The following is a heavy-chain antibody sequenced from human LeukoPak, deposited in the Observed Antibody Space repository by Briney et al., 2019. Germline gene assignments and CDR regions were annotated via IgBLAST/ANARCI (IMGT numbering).Heavy chain of an antibody. CDR3: ARDLGGIAAAGTGGYFDY. Sequence: GASVKVSCKASGYTFTGYYMHWVRQAPGQGLEWVGWINPNSGGTNYAQKFQGRVTMTRDMSTSTVYMELSSLRSEDTAVYYCARDLGGIAAAGTGGYFDYWGQGTLVTVSS. CDR2: INPNSGGT. V-gene: IGHV1-2*02. J-gene: IGHJ4*02. D-gene: IGHD6-13*01. CDR1: GYTFTGYY.